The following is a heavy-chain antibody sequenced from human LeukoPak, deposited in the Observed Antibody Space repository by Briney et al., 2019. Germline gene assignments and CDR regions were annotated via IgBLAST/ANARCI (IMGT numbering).Heavy chain of an antibody. D-gene: IGHD2-2*03. CDR2: HSHSGSA. CDR1: GASINSDTYY. J-gene: IGHJ6*03. CDR3: ARLDYYYYYMDV. V-gene: IGHV4-39*07. Sequence: KPSETLSLTCTVSGASINSDTYYWGWIRQPPGKGLEWIGTHSHSGSAYYNPSLRSRITMSLDTSENQLSLKLYSVTAADTAIYYCARLDYYYYYMDVWGKGTTVTISS.